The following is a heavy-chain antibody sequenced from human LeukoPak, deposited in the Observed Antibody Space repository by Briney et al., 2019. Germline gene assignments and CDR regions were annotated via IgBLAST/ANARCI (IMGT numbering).Heavy chain of an antibody. CDR2: IWYDGSNK. CDR3: ARGAAGVRYFDWLFNG. Sequence: GGSLRLSCAASGFTFSSYGMHWVRQAPGKGLEWVAVIWYDGSNKYYADSVKGRFTISRDNSKNTLYLQMNSLRAEDTAVYYCARGAAGVRYFDWLFNGWGQGTLVTVSS. CDR1: GFTFSSYG. J-gene: IGHJ4*02. D-gene: IGHD3-9*01. V-gene: IGHV3-33*01.